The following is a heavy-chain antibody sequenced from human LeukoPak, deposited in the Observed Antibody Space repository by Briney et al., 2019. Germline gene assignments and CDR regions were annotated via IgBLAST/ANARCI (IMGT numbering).Heavy chain of an antibody. J-gene: IGHJ4*02. V-gene: IGHV4-39*07. CDR3: AREGSTVVIRGAFGY. CDR2: IYYSGST. CDR1: GGSISSSSYY. Sequence: SETLSLTCTVSGGSISSSSYYWGWIRQPPGKGLEWIGSIYYSGSTYYNPSLKSRVTISVDTSKNQFSLKLSSVTAADTAVYYCAREGSTVVIRGAFGYWGQGTLVTVSS. D-gene: IGHD4-23*01.